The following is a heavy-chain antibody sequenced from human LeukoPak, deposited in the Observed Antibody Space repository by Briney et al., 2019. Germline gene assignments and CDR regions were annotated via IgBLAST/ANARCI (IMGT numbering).Heavy chain of an antibody. CDR1: GFTFSSYG. V-gene: IGHV3-33*01. Sequence: PGGSLRLSCAASGFTFSSYGMHWVRQAPGKGLEWVAVIWYDGSNKYYADSVKGRFTISRDNSKNTLYLQMNSLRAEDTAVYYCARAPGIRVGEFDPWGQGTLATVSS. CDR2: IWYDGSNK. D-gene: IGHD1-14*01. CDR3: ARAPGIRVGEFDP. J-gene: IGHJ5*02.